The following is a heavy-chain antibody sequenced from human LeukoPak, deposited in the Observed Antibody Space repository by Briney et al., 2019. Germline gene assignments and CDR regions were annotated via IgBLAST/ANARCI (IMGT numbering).Heavy chain of an antibody. CDR2: IYYSGST. J-gene: IGHJ4*02. Sequence: PSETLSLTCTVSGGSISSSSYYWGWIRQPPGKGLEWIGSIYYSGSTYYNPSLKSRVTISVDTSKNQFSLKLSSVTAVDTAVYYCARIKSGEFDLPAWFDYWGQGTLVTVSS. D-gene: IGHD3-10*01. V-gene: IGHV4-39*07. CDR1: GGSISSSSYY. CDR3: ARIKSGEFDLPAWFDY.